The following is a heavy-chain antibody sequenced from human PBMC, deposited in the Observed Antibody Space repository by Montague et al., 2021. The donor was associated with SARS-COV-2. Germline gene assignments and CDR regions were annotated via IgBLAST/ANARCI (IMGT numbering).Heavy chain of an antibody. CDR3: AHRRGLLLSDAFDI. Sequence: PALVKPTQTLTLTCTFSGFSLSTSGVGVGWIRQPPGKALEWLALIYWDDDKRYSPSLKSRLTNTKDTSKNQVVLTMTNMDPVDTATYYCAHRRGLLLSDAFDIWGQGTMVTVSS. CDR2: IYWDDDK. J-gene: IGHJ3*02. CDR1: GFSLSTSGVG. V-gene: IGHV2-5*02. D-gene: IGHD2-15*01.